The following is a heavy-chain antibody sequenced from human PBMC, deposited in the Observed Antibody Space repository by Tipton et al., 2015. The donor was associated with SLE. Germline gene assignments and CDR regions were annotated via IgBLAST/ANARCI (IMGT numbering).Heavy chain of an antibody. J-gene: IGHJ4*02. CDR1: GFTFSSYA. CDR3: AREPKGAALDY. CDR2: IYYSGST. Sequence: LRLSCAASGFTFSSYAMSWVRQAPGKGLEWIGYIYYSGSTNYNPSLKSRVTISVDTSKNQLSLKLSSVTAADTAVYYCAREPKGAALDYWGQGTLVAVSS. D-gene: IGHD6-25*01. V-gene: IGHV4-59*01.